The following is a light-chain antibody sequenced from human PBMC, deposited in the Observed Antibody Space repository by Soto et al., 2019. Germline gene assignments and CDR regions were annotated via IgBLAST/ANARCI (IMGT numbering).Light chain of an antibody. Sequence: DIRMTQSPSTLSAFVGDSVTITCRASQTITDWLAWYQQKPGKAPKFLIYRATYLESGVPSRFSGSGSGTQFTLTISSLQPDDFATYYCQQYNSYPYTFGQGTKVDMK. CDR1: QTITDW. V-gene: IGKV1-5*03. CDR3: QQYNSYPYT. CDR2: RAT. J-gene: IGKJ2*01.